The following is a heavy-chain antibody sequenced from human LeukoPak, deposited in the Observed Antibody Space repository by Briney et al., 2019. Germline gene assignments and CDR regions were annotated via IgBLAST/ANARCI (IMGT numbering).Heavy chain of an antibody. CDR1: GFTFSSYE. Sequence: GGSLRLSCAASGFTFSSYEMNWVRQAPGRGLGWVSYISSSRSTIYYADSVKGRFTISRDNAKNSLYLQMNSLRAEDTAVYYCARDLGIAVAGTSYWYFDLWGRGTLVTVSS. CDR2: ISSSRSTI. V-gene: IGHV3-48*01. D-gene: IGHD6-19*01. J-gene: IGHJ2*01. CDR3: ARDLGIAVAGTSYWYFDL.